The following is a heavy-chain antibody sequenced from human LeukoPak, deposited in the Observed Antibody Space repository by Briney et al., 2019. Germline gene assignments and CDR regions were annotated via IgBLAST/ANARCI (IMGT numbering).Heavy chain of an antibody. CDR1: GFTFSSYA. Sequence: GGSLRLSCAASGFTFSSYAMHWVRQAPGKGLEWVAVISYDGSNKYYADSVKGRFTISRDNSKNTLYLQMNSLRAEDTAVYYCARDPPHRFTMIEKDSWGQGILVTVSS. V-gene: IGHV3-30*04. J-gene: IGHJ4*02. CDR3: ARDPPHRFTMIEKDS. D-gene: IGHD3-22*01. CDR2: ISYDGSNK.